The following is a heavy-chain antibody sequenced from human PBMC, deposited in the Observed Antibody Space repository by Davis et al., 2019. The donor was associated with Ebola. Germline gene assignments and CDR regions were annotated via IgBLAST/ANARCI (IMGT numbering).Heavy chain of an antibody. D-gene: IGHD1-20*01. CDR2: IWYDGSNK. V-gene: IGHV3-33*01. CDR1: GFTFSSYG. CDR3: ARGGITGPFDY. Sequence: PGGSLRLSCAASGFTFSSYGMHWVRQAPGKGLEWVAVIWYDGSNKYYADSVKGRFTISRDNSKNTLYLQMNSLRAEDTAVYYCARGGITGPFDYWGQGTLVTVSS. J-gene: IGHJ4*02.